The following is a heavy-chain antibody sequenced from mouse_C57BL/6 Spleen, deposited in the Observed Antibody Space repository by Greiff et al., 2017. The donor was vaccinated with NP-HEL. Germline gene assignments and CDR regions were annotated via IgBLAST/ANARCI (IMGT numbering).Heavy chain of an antibody. CDR1: GFTFSSYA. CDR2: ISSGGDYI. D-gene: IGHD1-1*01. CDR3: TRDEGNYYGSRRYFDV. V-gene: IGHV5-9-1*02. Sequence: EVKLMESGEGLVKPGGSLKLSCAASGFTFSSYAMSWVRQTPEKRLEWVAYISSGGDYIYYADTVKGRFTISRDNARNTRYLQMSSLKSEDTAMYYCTRDEGNYYGSRRYFDVWGTGTTVTVSS. J-gene: IGHJ1*03.